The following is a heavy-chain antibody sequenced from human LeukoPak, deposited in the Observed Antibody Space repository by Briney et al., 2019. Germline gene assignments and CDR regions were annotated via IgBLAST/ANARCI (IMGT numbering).Heavy chain of an antibody. CDR1: GFTFSDYY. V-gene: IGHV3-7*03. J-gene: IGHJ5*02. CDR3: AKGAGGFSYYNWFDP. D-gene: IGHD5-18*01. CDR2: IKQDGSEK. Sequence: PGGSLRLSCEGSGFTFSDYYMIWVRQVPGKGLEWVANIKQDGSEKYYLDSVKGRFTISRDNAKNSLFLQMNSLRADDTAIYYCAKGAGGFSYYNWFDPWGQGTLVTVSS.